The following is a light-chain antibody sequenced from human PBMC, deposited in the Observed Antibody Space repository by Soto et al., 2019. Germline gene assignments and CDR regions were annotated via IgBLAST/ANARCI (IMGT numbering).Light chain of an antibody. Sequence: DIVMSQSPLSLSASVGERVSISCRSSQVLLSRGGETYLFWYLQRPGQSPQLLIYEVSNRISAVPDWFSGSGSGTDFTLKISRVEAEDAGVYYCMQSTHLPLTFGQGTRLEIK. CDR1: QVLLSRGGETY. V-gene: IGKV2D-29*02. CDR3: MQSTHLPLT. CDR2: EVS. J-gene: IGKJ5*01.